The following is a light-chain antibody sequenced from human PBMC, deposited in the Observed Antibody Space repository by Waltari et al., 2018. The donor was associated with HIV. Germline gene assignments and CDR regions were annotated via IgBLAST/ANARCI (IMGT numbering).Light chain of an antibody. J-gene: IGLJ2*01. CDR3: AAWDDSLSGVV. V-gene: IGLV1-47*01. CDR2: RNN. Sequence: QSVLTQPPSASGTPGQRVTISCSGSSSNIGSKYVYWYQQLPGPAPKLLIYRNNQRPSGVPDRFSGSKSGTSASLAISGLRSEDEADYYCAAWDDSLSGVVFGGGTKLTVL. CDR1: SSNIGSKY.